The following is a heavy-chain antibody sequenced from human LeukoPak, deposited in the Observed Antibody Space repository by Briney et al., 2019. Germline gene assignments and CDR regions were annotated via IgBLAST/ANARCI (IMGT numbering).Heavy chain of an antibody. V-gene: IGHV3-23*01. J-gene: IGHJ4*02. D-gene: IGHD3-22*01. CDR3: AKDRGDSSGSPYYFDY. Sequence: GGSLRLSCVASGFSFRSYGMSWVRQDPGKGLEWVSGISGSGGRTHYADSVKGRFTISRDNSKNTLYLQMNSLRAEDTAVYYCAKDRGDSSGSPYYFDYWGQGTLVTVSS. CDR2: ISGSGGRT. CDR1: GFSFRSYG.